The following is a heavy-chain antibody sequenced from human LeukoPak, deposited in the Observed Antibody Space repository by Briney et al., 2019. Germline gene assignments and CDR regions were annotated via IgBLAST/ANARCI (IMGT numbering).Heavy chain of an antibody. D-gene: IGHD3-22*01. CDR1: GGSISSGNYY. V-gene: IGHV4-61*02. CDR3: ASLYYYDSAPFDP. CDR2: IYTSGNT. Sequence: SETLSLTCTVSGGSISSGNYYWSWIRQPAGKGLEWIGRIYTSGNTNYNPSLKSRVTISVDTSKNQFSLKLSSVTAADTAVYYCASLYYYDSAPFDPWGQGTLVTVSS. J-gene: IGHJ5*02.